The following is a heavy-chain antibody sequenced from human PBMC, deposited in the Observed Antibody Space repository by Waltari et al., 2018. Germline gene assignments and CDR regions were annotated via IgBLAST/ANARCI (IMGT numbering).Heavy chain of an antibody. Sequence: QVRLVQSGTEVKRPGASVKVSCKASGFTFNNFGCSWVRQAPGHGLEWLGWISAYSGATHYAEKFQGRVTMTTDTSTDIVYMDLRSLRSDDTAVYFCARNIMRRIDEWGQGTLLTVSS. J-gene: IGHJ4*02. CDR2: ISAYSGAT. CDR1: GFTFNNFG. V-gene: IGHV1-18*01. CDR3: ARNIMRRIDE. D-gene: IGHD3-16*01.